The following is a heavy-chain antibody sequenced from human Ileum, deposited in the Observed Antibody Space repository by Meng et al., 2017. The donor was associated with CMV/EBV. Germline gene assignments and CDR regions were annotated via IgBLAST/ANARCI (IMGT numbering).Heavy chain of an antibody. CDR1: GFTFSSYA. J-gene: IGHJ6*02. Sequence: GESRKISGAASGFTFSSYAMHWVRQAPGKGLEWGAVISYDGSNKYYADSVKGRFTISRDNSKNTLYLQMNSLRAEDTAVYYCAREGITMVRGVTYYYYGMDVWGQRTTVTVSS. CDR2: ISYDGSNK. D-gene: IGHD3-10*01. V-gene: IGHV3-30-3*01. CDR3: AREGITMVRGVTYYYYGMDV.